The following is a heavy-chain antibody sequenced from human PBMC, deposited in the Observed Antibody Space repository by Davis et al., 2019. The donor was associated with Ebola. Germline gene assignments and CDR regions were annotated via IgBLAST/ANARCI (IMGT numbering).Heavy chain of an antibody. CDR1: GFTFSSYW. CDR3: AKDFAAAGTVFDY. V-gene: IGHV3-7*01. CDR2: IKQDGSEK. D-gene: IGHD6-13*01. Sequence: PGGSLRLSCAASGFTFSSYWMSWVRQAPGKGLEWVANIKQDGSEKYYVDSVKGRFTISRDNAKNSLYLQMNSLRAEDTAVYYCAKDFAAAGTVFDYWGQGTLVTVSS. J-gene: IGHJ4*02.